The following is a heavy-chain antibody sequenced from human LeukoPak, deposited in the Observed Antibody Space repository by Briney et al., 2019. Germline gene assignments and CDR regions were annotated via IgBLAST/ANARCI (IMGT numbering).Heavy chain of an antibody. D-gene: IGHD1-26*01. CDR2: ISYDGRYQ. CDR3: ARETSIVETAGRDDAFDI. V-gene: IGHV3-30*04. CDR1: GSTFSNYA. Sequence: GGSLRLSCAASGSTFSNYAMHWVRQAPGKGLEWVAVISYDGRYQNYADSVKGRFTLSRDNSRNTLYLQMNSLRPEDTAVYYCARETSIVETAGRDDAFDIWGQGTMVTVSS. J-gene: IGHJ3*02.